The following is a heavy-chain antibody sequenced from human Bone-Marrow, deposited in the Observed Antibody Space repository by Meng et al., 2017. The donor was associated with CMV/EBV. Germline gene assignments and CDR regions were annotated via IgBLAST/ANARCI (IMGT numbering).Heavy chain of an antibody. CDR2: IYYSGST. D-gene: IGHD3-22*01. V-gene: IGHV4-39*07. J-gene: IGHJ4*02. CDR3: ARMYYDTSGNYYFDY. CDR1: GGSIRSSSYY. Sequence: GSLRLSCSVSGGSIRSSSYYWGWIRQPQGKGLEWIGNIYYSGSTYYNPSLKSRVTISVDTSKNQFSLKLSSVTAADTAVYYCARMYYDTSGNYYFDYWGEGIPVTVSS.